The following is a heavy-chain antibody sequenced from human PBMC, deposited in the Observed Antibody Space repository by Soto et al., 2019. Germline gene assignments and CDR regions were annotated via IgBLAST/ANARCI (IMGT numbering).Heavy chain of an antibody. CDR1: GFTFSSYW. Sequence: PGGSLRLSCAASGFTFSSYWMHWVRQAPGKGLVWVSRINSDGSSTSYADSVKGRFTISRDNAKNTLYLQMNSLRAEDKAVYYCARVLDSSSWAYYYYYMDVWGKGTTVTVSS. J-gene: IGHJ6*03. CDR2: INSDGSST. V-gene: IGHV3-74*01. CDR3: ARVLDSSSWAYYYYYMDV. D-gene: IGHD6-13*01.